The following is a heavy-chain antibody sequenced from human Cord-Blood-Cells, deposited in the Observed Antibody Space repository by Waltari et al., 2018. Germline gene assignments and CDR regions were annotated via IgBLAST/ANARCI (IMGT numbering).Heavy chain of an antibody. J-gene: IGHJ4*02. CDR1: GYTLTELS. D-gene: IGHD3-10*01. Sequence: QVQLVQSGAEVKKPGASVKVSCKVFGYTLTELSTHWVRPAPGKGLEWRGGVDPKEGRTFYAQKFQDRVTVTEDTATDTAYMELSSLSSEYAAVYYCATAYYDGSGSYYNVDYWGQGTLVTVSS. CDR2: VDPKEGRT. CDR3: ATAYYDGSGSYYNVDY. V-gene: IGHV1-24*01.